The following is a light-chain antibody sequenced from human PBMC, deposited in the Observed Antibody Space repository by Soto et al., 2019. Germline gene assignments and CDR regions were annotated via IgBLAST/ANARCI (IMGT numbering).Light chain of an antibody. CDR1: TSDVGGYNY. V-gene: IGLV2-14*01. CDR2: EVS. J-gene: IGLJ3*02. Sequence: QSALTQPASVSGSPGQSITISCTGTTSDVGGYNYVSWYQHHPGKAPKLMIYEVSNRPSGVSTRFSGSKSGNTASLTISGLQAEDEADYYCSSYTSSSTWVFGGGTKLTVL. CDR3: SSYTSSSTWV.